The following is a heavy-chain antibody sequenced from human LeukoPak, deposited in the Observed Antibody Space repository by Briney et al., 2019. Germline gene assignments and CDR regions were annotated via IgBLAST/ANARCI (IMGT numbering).Heavy chain of an antibody. V-gene: IGHV4-34*01. D-gene: IGHD1-1*01. CDR1: GGSFSGYY. Sequence: TTSETLSLTCAVYGGSFSGYYWSWIRQPPGKGLEWIGEINHSGSTNYNPSLKSRVTISVDTSKNQFSLKLSSVTAADTAVYYCARGVRTGTTYNWFDPWGQGTLVTVSS. J-gene: IGHJ5*02. CDR3: ARGVRTGTTYNWFDP. CDR2: INHSGST.